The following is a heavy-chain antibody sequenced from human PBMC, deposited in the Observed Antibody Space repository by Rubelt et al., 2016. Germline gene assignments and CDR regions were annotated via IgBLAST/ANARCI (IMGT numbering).Heavy chain of an antibody. V-gene: IGHV3-74*01. J-gene: IGHJ5*02. Sequence: GKGLVWVSRINSDGSSTSYADSVKGRFTISRDNAKNTLYLQMNSLRAEDTAVYYCARVIAAPLNWFDPWGQGTLVTVSS. D-gene: IGHD6-6*01. CDR2: INSDGSST. CDR3: ARVIAAPLNWFDP.